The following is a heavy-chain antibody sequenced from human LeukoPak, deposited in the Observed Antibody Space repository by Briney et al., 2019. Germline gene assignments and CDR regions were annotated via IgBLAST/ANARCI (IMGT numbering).Heavy chain of an antibody. CDR1: GYTFTGYY. CDR2: INPNSGGT. J-gene: IGHJ4*02. V-gene: IGHV1-2*04. CDR3: ARVAGGIYGSGSYLDY. D-gene: IGHD3-10*01. Sequence: ASVKVSCKASGYTFTGYYMHWVRQAPGQGLEWMGWINPNSGGTNYAQKCQGWVTMTRDTSISTAYMELSRLRSDDTAVYYCARVAGGIYGSGSYLDYWGQGTLVTVSS.